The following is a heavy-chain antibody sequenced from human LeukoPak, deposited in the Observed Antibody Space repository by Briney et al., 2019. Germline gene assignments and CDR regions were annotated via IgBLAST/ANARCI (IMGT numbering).Heavy chain of an antibody. V-gene: IGHV1-18*01. Sequence: ASVKVPCKASGYNFISYGITWVRQAPGQGLEWMGWISAFNGNRNYAQKFQGRVTMTTDTSTSTAYMELKSLRSDDTAVYYCARDRTSTVATPSDSFDICGQGTMVAVSS. J-gene: IGHJ3*02. CDR1: GYNFISYG. D-gene: IGHD4-23*01. CDR3: ARDRTSTVATPSDSFDI. CDR2: ISAFNGNR.